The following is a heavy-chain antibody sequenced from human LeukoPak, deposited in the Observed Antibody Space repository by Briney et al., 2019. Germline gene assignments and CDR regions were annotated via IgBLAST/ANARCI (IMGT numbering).Heavy chain of an antibody. CDR1: GFTFSSYW. V-gene: IGHV3-7*01. J-gene: IGHJ4*02. CDR2: IKQDGSEK. D-gene: IGHD6-13*01. CDR3: ARGRGPVFAAAHY. Sequence: GGSLRLSCAASGFTFSSYWMSWVRQAPGKGLEWVANIKQDGSEKYYVDSVKGRFTISRDNAKNSLYLQMNSLRAEDTAVYYCARGRGPVFAAAHYWGQGTLVTVSS.